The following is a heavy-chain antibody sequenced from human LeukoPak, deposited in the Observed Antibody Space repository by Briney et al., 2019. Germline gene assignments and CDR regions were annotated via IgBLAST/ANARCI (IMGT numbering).Heavy chain of an antibody. CDR2: IYTSGST. Sequence: SETLSLTCTVPGYSISSGYYWGWIRQPPGKGLEWIGRIYTSGSTNYNPSLKSRVTMSVDTSKNQFSLKLSSVTAADTAVYYCARGSGSSPGGGYWGQGTLVTVSS. CDR3: ARGSGSSPGGGY. J-gene: IGHJ4*02. D-gene: IGHD1-26*01. CDR1: GYSISSGYY. V-gene: IGHV4-38-2*02.